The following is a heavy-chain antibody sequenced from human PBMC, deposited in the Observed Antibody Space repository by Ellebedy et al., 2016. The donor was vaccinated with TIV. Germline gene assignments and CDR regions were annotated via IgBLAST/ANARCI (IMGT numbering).Heavy chain of an antibody. J-gene: IGHJ5*02. CDR1: GGSISSSNW. V-gene: IGHV4-4*02. D-gene: IGHD3-16*02. CDR3: ARDGSYRYWFDP. CDR2: IYHSGST. Sequence: SETLSLXCAVSGGSISSSNWWSWVRQPPGKGLEWIGEIYHSGSTNYNPSLKSRVTISVDTSKNQFSLKLSSVTAADTAVYYCARDGSYRYWFDPWGQGTLVTVSS.